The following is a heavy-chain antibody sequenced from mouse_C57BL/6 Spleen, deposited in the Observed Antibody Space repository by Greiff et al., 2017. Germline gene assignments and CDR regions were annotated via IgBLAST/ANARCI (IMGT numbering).Heavy chain of an antibody. J-gene: IGHJ1*03. D-gene: IGHD1-1*01. CDR1: GYTFTSYW. CDR2: IHPNSGST. V-gene: IGHV1-64*01. Sequence: QVQLQQPGAELVKPGASVTLSCKASGYTFTSYWMHWVKQRPGQGLEWIGMIHPNSGSTNYNEKFKSQATLTVEKSSSTAYMQLSSLTSEDSAVYYCAVLTTVVASRYFDVWGTGTTVTVSS. CDR3: AVLTTVVASRYFDV.